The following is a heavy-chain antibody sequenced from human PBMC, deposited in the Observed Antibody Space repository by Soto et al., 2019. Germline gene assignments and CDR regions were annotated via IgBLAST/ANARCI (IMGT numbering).Heavy chain of an antibody. CDR3: GKDGAITDYTCLDY. CDR2: ISYDGRST. CDR1: GFTFDDYS. V-gene: IGHV3-43*01. J-gene: IGHJ4*02. D-gene: IGHD1-26*01. Sequence: EVQLVESGGVVVQPGESLRLSCAASGFTFDDYSMHWVRQAPGKGLEWVSLISYDGRSTYYAYSVKVRFTVSRDNSKNSLYLQMNSLTTEDTAFYYCGKDGAITDYTCLDYWGQGALVTVSS.